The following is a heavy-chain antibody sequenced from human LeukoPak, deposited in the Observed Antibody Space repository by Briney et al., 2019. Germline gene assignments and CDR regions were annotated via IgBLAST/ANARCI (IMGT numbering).Heavy chain of an antibody. CDR3: ARGRGSLTY. CDR2: ISSSSSTK. D-gene: IGHD3-10*01. V-gene: IGHV3-48*01. Sequence: GGSLRLSCAASGFTFRSYSMNWVRQAPGKGLEWLSYISSSSSTKFYTESVKGRFTISRDNARNSVYLQMNSLRAEDTAVYYCARGRGSLTYWGQGTLATVSS. J-gene: IGHJ4*02. CDR1: GFTFRSYS.